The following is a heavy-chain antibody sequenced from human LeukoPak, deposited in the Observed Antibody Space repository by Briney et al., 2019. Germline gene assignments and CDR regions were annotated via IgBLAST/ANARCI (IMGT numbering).Heavy chain of an antibody. Sequence: ASVKVSCKASGYTFTSYDINWVRQATGQGLEWMGWMNPKSGDTAYSQKFQGRITMTRSTSINTAYMELSSLRSEGTAVYYCARGLGTYDSSELTWPMISLWGQGTVVTVSS. V-gene: IGHV1-8*01. CDR2: MNPKSGDT. CDR1: GYTFTSYD. CDR3: ARGLGTYDSSELTWPMISL. J-gene: IGHJ4*02. D-gene: IGHD3-22*01.